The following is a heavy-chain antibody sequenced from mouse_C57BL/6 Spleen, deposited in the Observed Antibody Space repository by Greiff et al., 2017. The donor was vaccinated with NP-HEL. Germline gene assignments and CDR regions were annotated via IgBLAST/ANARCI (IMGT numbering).Heavy chain of an antibody. V-gene: IGHV8-12*01. CDR3: ARRRVEAMDY. Sequence: QVTLKESGPGILQSSQTLSLSCSFSGFSLSTSGMGVSWLRQPSGKGLEWLAHIYWDDDKCYNPSLKRQLTISKDTSRNQVFLKITSVDTADTATYYCARRRVEAMDYWGQGTSVTVSS. D-gene: IGHD1-1*02. CDR1: GFSLSTSGMG. CDR2: IYWDDDK. J-gene: IGHJ4*01.